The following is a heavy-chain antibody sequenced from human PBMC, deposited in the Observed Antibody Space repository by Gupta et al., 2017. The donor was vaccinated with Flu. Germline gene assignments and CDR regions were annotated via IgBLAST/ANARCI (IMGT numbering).Heavy chain of an antibody. V-gene: IGHV4-59*01. D-gene: IGHD3-3*01. J-gene: IGHJ4*02. CDR3: ARDSTIFGFDY. CDR2: ISYSGNT. Sequence: NWVRQSPGKGLEWIGYISYSGNTNYNPSLKSRVTISSDTSKNQFSLRLSSVTAADTAVYYCARDSTIFGFDYWGQGSLVTVSS.